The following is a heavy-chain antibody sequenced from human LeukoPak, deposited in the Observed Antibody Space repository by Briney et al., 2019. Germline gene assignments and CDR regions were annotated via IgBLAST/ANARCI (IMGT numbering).Heavy chain of an antibody. CDR1: GGSISSYY. Sequence: SETLSLTCTVSGGSISSYYWSWIRPPPGKGLEWIGSIYYSGSTYYNPSLKSRVTISVDTSKNQFSLKLSSVTAADTAVYYCAGGYDSVAYFDYWGQGTLVTVSS. V-gene: IGHV4-59*04. CDR2: IYYSGST. CDR3: AGGYDSVAYFDY. J-gene: IGHJ4*02. D-gene: IGHD5-12*01.